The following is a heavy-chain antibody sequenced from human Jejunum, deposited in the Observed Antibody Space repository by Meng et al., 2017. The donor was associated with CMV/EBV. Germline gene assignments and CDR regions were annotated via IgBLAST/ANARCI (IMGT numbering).Heavy chain of an antibody. CDR2: ITPILDER. J-gene: IGHJ6*02. V-gene: IGHV1-69*02. CDR1: RSNT. CDR3: ARIFYSQSLGRHYYGMDV. D-gene: IGHD3-3*01. Sequence: RSNTISWRRRAQGQGIEWGGGITPILDERNYAEKFQGRVTIIADKSTSTAYMDLTGLRSEDTAVYYCARIFYSQSLGRHYYGMDVWGQGTTVTVSS.